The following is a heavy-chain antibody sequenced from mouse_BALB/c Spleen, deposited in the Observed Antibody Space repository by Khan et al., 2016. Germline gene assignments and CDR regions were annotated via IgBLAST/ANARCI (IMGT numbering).Heavy chain of an antibody. CDR2: INTNTGET. CDR1: GYTFTNFG. D-gene: IGHD1-1*01. Sequence: QIQLVQSGPELKKPGETVKISCKATGYTFTNFGINWVRQAPGKGIEWMDWINTNTGETTYAADLKGRFAFSLETSASTAYLQLNNLNTEDTATYFCATGITTVTATRRHYWGQGTTLTVSS. V-gene: IGHV9-3-1*01. CDR3: ATGITTVTATRRHY. J-gene: IGHJ2*01.